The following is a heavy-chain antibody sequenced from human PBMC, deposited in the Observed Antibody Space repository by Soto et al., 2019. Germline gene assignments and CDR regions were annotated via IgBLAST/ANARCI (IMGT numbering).Heavy chain of an antibody. CDR1: GYTFTSYA. CDR3: AREKRGSSLVLYFDY. J-gene: IGHJ4*02. D-gene: IGHD6-13*01. V-gene: IGHV1-3*01. Sequence: ASVKVSCKASGYTFTSYAMHLVRQAPGQILEWIVWINAGDFNTKYSQKFQGRVTIAMYTSAITSYMELSSLRSEDTAVYYCAREKRGSSLVLYFDYWGQGTLVTVSS. CDR2: INAGDFNT.